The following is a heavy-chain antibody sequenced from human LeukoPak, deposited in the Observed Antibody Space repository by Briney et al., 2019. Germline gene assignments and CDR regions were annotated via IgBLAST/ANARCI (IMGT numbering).Heavy chain of an antibody. CDR1: GFTFSYYW. D-gene: IGHD2-2*01. J-gene: IGHJ3*01. CDR3: ARQLPARIQSAFDL. CDR2: IKPDGTST. Sequence: GGSLRLSCAASGFTFSYYWMHWVRQAPGKGLVWVARIKPDGTSTTYADSVKGRFTISRDNAKNTLYLQMNSLRVEDTAVYYCARQLPARIQSAFDLWGQGTMVTVSS. V-gene: IGHV3-74*03.